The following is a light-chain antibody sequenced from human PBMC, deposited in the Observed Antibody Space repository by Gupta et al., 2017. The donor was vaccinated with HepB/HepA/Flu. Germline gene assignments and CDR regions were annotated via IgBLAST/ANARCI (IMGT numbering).Light chain of an antibody. Sequence: DIQMTQSPSSLSASVGDRVTITCRASQSISSYLNWYQQKPGKAPKLLIYAASSLKSGVPSRFSGSGSGTDFTLTISRRQPEDFATYYCQQRDSTPLTFGHGTKVDIK. V-gene: IGKV1-39*01. CDR2: AAS. CDR1: QSISSY. CDR3: QQRDSTPLT. J-gene: IGKJ3*01.